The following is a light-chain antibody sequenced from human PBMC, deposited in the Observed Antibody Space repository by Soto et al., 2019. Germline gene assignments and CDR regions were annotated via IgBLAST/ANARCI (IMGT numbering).Light chain of an antibody. V-gene: IGKV1-39*01. Sequence: QMTQSPSSLSTSVGDRVTIYCRASQSISSFLNWFQQKPGKAPKLLIYAASSLQSGVPSRFSGSGSGTNFTLTIDSLQPEDFATYYCQQSYSIWWTFGQGTKVDIK. CDR3: QQSYSIWWT. J-gene: IGKJ1*01. CDR2: AAS. CDR1: QSISSF.